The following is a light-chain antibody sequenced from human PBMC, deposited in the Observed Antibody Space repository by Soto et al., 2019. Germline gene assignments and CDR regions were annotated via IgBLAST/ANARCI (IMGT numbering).Light chain of an antibody. J-gene: IGLJ1*01. CDR3: SSKSTTASLV. CDR1: SSDVGAYNY. Sequence: SVLTQPGPGSGSPGQTITISCTGTSSDVGAYNYVSWYQQHPGKAPKLMMYEVSNRPSGVSDRFSGSKSGNTASLTISGLQAADEADYYCSSKSTTASLVFGTGTKVTVL. CDR2: EVS. V-gene: IGLV2-14*01.